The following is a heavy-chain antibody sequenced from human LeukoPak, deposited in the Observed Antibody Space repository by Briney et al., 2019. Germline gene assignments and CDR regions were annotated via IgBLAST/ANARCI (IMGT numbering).Heavy chain of an antibody. CDR1: GGSFSGYY. D-gene: IGHD3-16*02. CDR2: INHSGST. Sequence: PSETLSLTCAVYGGSFSGYYWSWIRQPPGKGLEWIGEINHSGSTNYSPSLKSRVTISVDTSKNQFSLKLSSVTAADTAVYYCARGRGYRYSFDYWGQGTLVTVSS. CDR3: ARGRGYRYSFDY. V-gene: IGHV4-34*01. J-gene: IGHJ4*02.